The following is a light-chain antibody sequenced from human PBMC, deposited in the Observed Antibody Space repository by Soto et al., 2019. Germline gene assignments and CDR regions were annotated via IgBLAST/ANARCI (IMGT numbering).Light chain of an antibody. Sequence: SYVMTQPPSVSVAPGMTARIPCGGNNIGSKSVHWYQQKPGQAPVLVIYYDSDRPSGIPERFSGSNSGNTATLTISRVEAGDEADYYCQVWDSSSDHVVFGGGTKLTVL. J-gene: IGLJ2*01. CDR2: YDS. CDR3: QVWDSSSDHVV. V-gene: IGLV3-21*04. CDR1: NIGSKS.